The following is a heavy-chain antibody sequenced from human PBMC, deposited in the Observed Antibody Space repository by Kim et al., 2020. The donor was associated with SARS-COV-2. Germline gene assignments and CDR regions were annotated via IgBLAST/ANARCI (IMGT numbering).Heavy chain of an antibody. CDR1: GFTFSTYA. CDR3: ARRGRGGPTNAVLLYYFDY. V-gene: IGHV3-23*01. CDR2: ISGSGGGT. Sequence: GGSLRLSCAASGFTFSTYAMSWVRQAPGKGLEWVSGISGSGGGTYYADSVKGRFTISRDNSKNTLYLQMNSLRAEDTAVYYCARRGRGGPTNAVLLYYFDYWGQGILVTVSS. D-gene: IGHD1-26*01. J-gene: IGHJ4*02.